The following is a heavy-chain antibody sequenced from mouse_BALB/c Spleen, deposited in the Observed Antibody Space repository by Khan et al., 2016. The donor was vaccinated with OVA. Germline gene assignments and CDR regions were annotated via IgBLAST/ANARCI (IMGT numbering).Heavy chain of an antibody. CDR1: GFSLTSYG. Sequence: VQLKESGPGLAAPSPSLSITCTASGFSLTSYGVGWVRQPPGKGLEWLGVIWGDGSKTYHSALISRLSISKDNSKRQLFLKLNSQQTDDTATYNGALYYYGRAWFAYWGQGTLVTVSA. J-gene: IGHJ3*01. CDR2: IWGDGSK. V-gene: IGHV2-3*01. D-gene: IGHD1-1*01. CDR3: ALYYYGRAWFAY.